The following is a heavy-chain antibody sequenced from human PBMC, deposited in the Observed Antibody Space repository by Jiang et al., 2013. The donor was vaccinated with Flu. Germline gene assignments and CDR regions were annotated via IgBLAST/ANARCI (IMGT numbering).Heavy chain of an antibody. D-gene: IGHD3-22*01. CDR3: AKLRIWLSAGDAFDI. Sequence: LLESGGGVVQPGGSLRLSCAASGFTFSSYGMHWVRQAPGKGLEWVAFIRYDGSNKYYADSVKGRFTISRDNSKNTLYLQMNSLRAEDTAVYYCAKLRIWLSAGDAFDIWGQGTMVTVSS. CDR1: GFTFSSYG. CDR2: IRYDGSNK. J-gene: IGHJ3*02. V-gene: IGHV3-30*02.